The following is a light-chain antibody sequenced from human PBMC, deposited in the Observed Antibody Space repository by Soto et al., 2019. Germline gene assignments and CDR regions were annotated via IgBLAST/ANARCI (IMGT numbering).Light chain of an antibody. CDR2: RAS. CDR1: QSISDW. J-gene: IGKJ1*01. Sequence: DIQMTQSPSTLSASVGDTVTITCRASQSISDWLAWYQQKPGKAPNLLIYRASNLHNGDPSRFSGSGSGTEFTLTISSLQPDDFATYYCQQYSGFWTFGQGTKVEVK. CDR3: QQYSGFWT. V-gene: IGKV1-5*03.